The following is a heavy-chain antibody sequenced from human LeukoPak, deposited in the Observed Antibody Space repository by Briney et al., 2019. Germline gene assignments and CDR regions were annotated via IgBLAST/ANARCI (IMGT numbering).Heavy chain of an antibody. Sequence: SQTLSLTCAISGDSVSSNSAAWNWIRQSPSRGLEWLGRTYYRSKWYNDYAVSVKSRITINPDTSKNQFSLQLNSVTPEDTAAYYCARDHPRGSSPHNWFDPWGQGTLVTVSS. V-gene: IGHV6-1*01. CDR1: GDSVSSNSAA. CDR2: TYYRSKWYN. J-gene: IGHJ5*02. D-gene: IGHD2-2*01. CDR3: ARDHPRGSSPHNWFDP.